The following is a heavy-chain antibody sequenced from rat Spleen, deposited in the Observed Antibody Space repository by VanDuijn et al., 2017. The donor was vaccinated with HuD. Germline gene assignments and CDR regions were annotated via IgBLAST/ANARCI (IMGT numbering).Heavy chain of an antibody. CDR3: GQFGY. Sequence: EVQVLESGGGLVQPGNSLELSCATSGFTFSTAWIYWYRQFPEKRLEWVARIKAKSSNYATDYTESVKGSFTISRDDTNSSIFQQINDLKEEDPVIYYCGQFGYWGGGVIVRVSS. D-gene: IGHD4-6*01. V-gene: IGHV6-6*01. CDR1: GFTFSTAW. J-gene: IGHJ2*01. CDR2: IKAKSSNYAT.